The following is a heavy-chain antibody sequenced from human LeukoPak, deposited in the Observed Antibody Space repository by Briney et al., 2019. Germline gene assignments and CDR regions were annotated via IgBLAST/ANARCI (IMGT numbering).Heavy chain of an antibody. D-gene: IGHD4-17*01. CDR1: GGSISSSSYY. CDR2: IYYSGST. Sequence: PSETLSLTCTVSGGSISSSSYYWGWIRQPPGKGLEWIGSIYYSGSTYYNPSLKSRVTISVDTSKNQFSLKLSSVTAADTAVYYCASGAPRPNDYGDYPEEFQHWGQGTLVTVSS. CDR3: ASGAPRPNDYGDYPEEFQH. V-gene: IGHV4-39*01. J-gene: IGHJ1*01.